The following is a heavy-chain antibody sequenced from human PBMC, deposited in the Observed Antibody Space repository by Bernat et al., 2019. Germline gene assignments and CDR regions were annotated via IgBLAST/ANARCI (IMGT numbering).Heavy chain of an antibody. CDR1: GGSISSSSYY. J-gene: IGHJ4*02. CDR2: IYYSGST. CDR3: ARGLGGVIVMPFDY. Sequence: QLQLQESGPGLVKPSETLSLTCTVSGGSISSSSYYWVWIRQPPGKGLEWIGSIYYSGSTYYNPSLKSRVTISVDTSKNQFSLKLSSVTAADTAVYYCARGLGGVIVMPFDYWGQGTLVTVSS. V-gene: IGHV4-39*01. D-gene: IGHD3-16*02.